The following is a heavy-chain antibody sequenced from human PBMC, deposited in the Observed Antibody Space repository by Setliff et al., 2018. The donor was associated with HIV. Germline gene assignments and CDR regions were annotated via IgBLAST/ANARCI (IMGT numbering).Heavy chain of an antibody. Sequence: ASVKVSCKASGGTFSRYGISWVRQAPGQGLEWMGGIIPIFGTLNYAQKLQGRATMTTDTSTSTAYMELRSLRSDDTAVYYCARALSYGSGKVYWGQGTLVTVSS. D-gene: IGHD3-10*01. CDR1: GGTFSRYG. CDR3: ARALSYGSGKVY. CDR2: IIPIFGTL. J-gene: IGHJ4*02. V-gene: IGHV1-69*05.